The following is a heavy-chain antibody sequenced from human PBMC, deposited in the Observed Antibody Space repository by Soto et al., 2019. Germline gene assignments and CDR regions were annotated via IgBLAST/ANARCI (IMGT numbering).Heavy chain of an antibody. CDR1: GGTFSSYA. CDR3: ARDYGGNHPYYYYGMDV. Sequence: QVQLVQSGAEVKKPGSSVKVSCKASGGTFSSYAISWVRQAPGQGLEWMGGIIPIFGTANYAQKFQGRVTITADESTSTAYMELSSLSSEDTAVYYCARDYGGNHPYYYYGMDVWGQGTTVTVSS. J-gene: IGHJ6*02. D-gene: IGHD4-17*01. V-gene: IGHV1-69*01. CDR2: IIPIFGTA.